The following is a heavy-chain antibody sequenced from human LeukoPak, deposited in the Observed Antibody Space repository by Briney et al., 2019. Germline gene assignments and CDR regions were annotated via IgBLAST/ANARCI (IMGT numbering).Heavy chain of an antibody. CDR2: INPNSGGT. V-gene: IGHV1-2*02. Sequence: ASVKVSCKASGGTFSSYAISWVRQAPGQGLEWMGWINPNSGGTNYAQKFQGRVTMTRDTSISTAYMELSRLRSDDTAVYYCARRSSGWYSDYWGQGTLVTVSS. CDR3: ARRSSGWYSDY. D-gene: IGHD6-19*01. J-gene: IGHJ4*02. CDR1: GGTFSSYA.